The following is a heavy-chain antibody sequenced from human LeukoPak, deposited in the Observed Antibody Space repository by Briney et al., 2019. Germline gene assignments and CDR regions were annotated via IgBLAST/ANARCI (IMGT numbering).Heavy chain of an antibody. CDR1: GGSISSYY. V-gene: IGHV4-59*01. J-gene: IGHJ4*02. Sequence: SETLSLTCTVSGGSISSYYWSWIRQPPGKGLEWIGYIYYSGSTNYNPSLKSRVTISVEPSKNQFSLKLSSVTAAYTAVYYCARNDYGDYDFDYWGQGTLVTVSS. D-gene: IGHD4-17*01. CDR3: ARNDYGDYDFDY. CDR2: IYYSGST.